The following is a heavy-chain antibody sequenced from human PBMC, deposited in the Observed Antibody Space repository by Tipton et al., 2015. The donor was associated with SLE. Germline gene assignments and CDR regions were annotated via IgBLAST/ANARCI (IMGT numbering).Heavy chain of an antibody. Sequence: TLSLTCTVSGGSITRSGDYWGWIRQSPGRGLDWIASISYSGSTYFHPTLKSRVTISVDTSKNQFSLKLSSVTAADTAVYYCARGSYGTDAFDIWGQGTMVTVSS. CDR1: GGSITRSGDY. CDR2: ISYSGST. CDR3: ARGSYGTDAFDI. J-gene: IGHJ3*02. D-gene: IGHD3-10*01. V-gene: IGHV4-39*07.